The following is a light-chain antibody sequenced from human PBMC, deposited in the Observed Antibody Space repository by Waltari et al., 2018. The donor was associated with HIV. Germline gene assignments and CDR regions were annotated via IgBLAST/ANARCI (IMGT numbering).Light chain of an antibody. Sequence: DIQMTQSPSSLSASVGDRVTITCRASQSISSYLNWYQQKPGKAPTLLIYAASSLQSGVPSRFSGRGSGTDFTLTNSSLQPEDFATYYCQQSYSTPRTFGQGTKVEIK. CDR3: QQSYSTPRT. CDR1: QSISSY. J-gene: IGKJ1*01. CDR2: AAS. V-gene: IGKV1-39*01.